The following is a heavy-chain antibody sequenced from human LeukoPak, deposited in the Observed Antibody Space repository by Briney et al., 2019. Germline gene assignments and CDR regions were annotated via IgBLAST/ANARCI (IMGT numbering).Heavy chain of an antibody. CDR3: ATPSDYYDSSGYYYGSRAFDI. D-gene: IGHD3-22*01. J-gene: IGHJ3*02. CDR1: GYTLTELS. CDR2: FDPEDGET. V-gene: IGHV1-24*01. Sequence: ASVKVSCKVSGYTLTELSMHWVRQAPGKGPEWMGGFDPEDGETIYAQKFQGRVTMTEDTSTDTAYMELSSLRSEDTAVYYCATPSDYYDSSGYYYGSRAFDIRGQGTMVTVSS.